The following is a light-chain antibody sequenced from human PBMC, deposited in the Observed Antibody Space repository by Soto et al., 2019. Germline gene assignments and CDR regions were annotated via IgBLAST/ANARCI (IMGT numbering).Light chain of an antibody. CDR1: QGIGNY. J-gene: IGKJ1*01. CDR3: QNYNGAPWT. Sequence: DIQLTQSPSSLPASEGEGVPIICRASQGIGNYLAWYQQKQGKVPKLLIYAASTLQSGVPARFSGSGSGTDFTLTISSLQPEDVATYYCQNYNGAPWTFGQGTKVEIK. CDR2: AAS. V-gene: IGKV1-27*01.